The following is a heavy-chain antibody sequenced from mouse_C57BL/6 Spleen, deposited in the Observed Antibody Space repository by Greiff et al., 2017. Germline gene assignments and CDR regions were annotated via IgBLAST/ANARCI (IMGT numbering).Heavy chain of an antibody. CDR3: ARGFITTVVDARGY. CDR2: IDPKSGGT. Sequence: QVQLQQPGAELVKPGASVKLSCKASGFNFTSDWMHWVKQRPGRGLEWIGGIDPKSGGTKYNEKFQGKATLTVAKPSSTAYMQLSSLTSEDSAVYYCARGFITTVVDARGYWGRGTSVTVSS. CDR1: GFNFTSDW. D-gene: IGHD1-1*01. J-gene: IGHJ4*01. V-gene: IGHV1-72*01.